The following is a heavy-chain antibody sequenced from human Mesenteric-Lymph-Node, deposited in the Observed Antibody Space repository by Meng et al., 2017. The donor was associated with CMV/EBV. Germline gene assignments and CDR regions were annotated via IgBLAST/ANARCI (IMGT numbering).Heavy chain of an antibody. V-gene: IGHV3-30-3*01. CDR3: TRDFYSGATDY. Sequence: LSCAASGFTFSSYAMHWVRQAPGKGLEWVAVISYDGSNKYYADSVKGRFTISRDNSKNTLYLQMNSLKAEDTAVYYCTRDFYSGATDYWGQGTLVTVSS. CDR1: GFTFSSYA. D-gene: IGHD3-10*01. CDR2: ISYDGSNK. J-gene: IGHJ4*02.